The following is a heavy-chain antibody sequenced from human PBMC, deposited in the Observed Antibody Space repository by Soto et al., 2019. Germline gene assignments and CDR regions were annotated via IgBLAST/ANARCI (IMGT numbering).Heavy chain of an antibody. CDR3: ARATGGGHTYYYYGMDV. D-gene: IGHD3-16*01. CDR1: GFSFSSYS. V-gene: IGHV3-48*02. Sequence: GGSLRLSCAASGFSFSSYSMNWVRQTPGKGLEWVSYISSSSNTIYYADSVKGRFTISRDNAKNSLYLQMNSLRDEDTAVYYCARATGGGHTYYYYGMDVWGQGTTVTVSS. CDR2: ISSSSNTI. J-gene: IGHJ6*02.